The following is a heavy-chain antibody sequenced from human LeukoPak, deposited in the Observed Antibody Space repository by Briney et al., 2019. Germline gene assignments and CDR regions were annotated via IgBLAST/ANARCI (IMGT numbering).Heavy chain of an antibody. CDR2: SGTYGRT. J-gene: IGHJ4*02. CDR1: GFTFSSNV. Sequence: GGSLRLSCVASGFTFSSNVLNWVRQAPGKGLEWVSVSGTYGRTQYADSVKGRFTISRDNAKNILYLQMNSLRAEDTAVYYCVRDRVGPDYWGQGTLVTVSS. V-gene: IGHV3-23*01. D-gene: IGHD1-26*01. CDR3: VRDRVGPDY.